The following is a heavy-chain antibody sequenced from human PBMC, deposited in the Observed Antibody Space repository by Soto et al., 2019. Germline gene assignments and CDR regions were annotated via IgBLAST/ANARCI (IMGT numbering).Heavy chain of an antibody. D-gene: IGHD3-9*01. J-gene: IGHJ4*02. Sequence: GASVKVSCKASGYTFTSYGISWVRQAPGQGLEWMGWISAYNGNTNYAQKLQGRVTISADKSISTAYLQWSSLKASDTAMYYCARHPGAFDWSIDYWGQGTLVTVSS. CDR3: ARHPGAFDWSIDY. CDR1: GYTFTSYG. CDR2: ISAYNGNT. V-gene: IGHV1-18*01.